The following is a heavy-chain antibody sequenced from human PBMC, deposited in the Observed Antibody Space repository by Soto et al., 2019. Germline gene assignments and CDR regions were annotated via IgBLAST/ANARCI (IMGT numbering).Heavy chain of an antibody. CDR3: ARADRTLVTSYSLDV. V-gene: IGHV4-34*01. Sequence: PSETLSLTCAVYGGSFSGYYWTWIRQPPGKGLEWIGGINHSGTINFNPSLKSRLTISLDTSKKHFSLKLSSVTDADTAAYYCARADRTLVTSYSLDVWGQGTTVTVS. CDR1: GGSFSGYY. CDR2: INHSGTI. J-gene: IGHJ6*02. D-gene: IGHD2-21*02.